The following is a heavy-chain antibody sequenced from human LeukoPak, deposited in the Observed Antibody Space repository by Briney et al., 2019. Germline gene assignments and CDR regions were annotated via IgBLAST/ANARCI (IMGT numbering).Heavy chain of an antibody. CDR3: ARGRGYSYGTDFDY. CDR2: IYPGDSDT. D-gene: IGHD5-18*01. J-gene: IGHJ4*02. V-gene: IGHV5-51*01. CDR1: GFSFTTYW. Sequence: GESLKISCKVSGFSFTTYWIGWVRQITVKGLEWMGNIYPGDSDTRYSPSFQGQVTISADKSISTAYLQWTSLKASNTAIYYCARGRGYSYGTDFDYWGQGTLVTVSS.